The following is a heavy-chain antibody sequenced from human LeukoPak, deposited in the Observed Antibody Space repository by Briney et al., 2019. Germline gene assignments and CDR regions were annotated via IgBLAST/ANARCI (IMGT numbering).Heavy chain of an antibody. J-gene: IGHJ2*01. CDR2: IVVGSGDT. Sequence: SVKVSCKASGFTFASSAVQWVRQARGQRLEWIGWIVVGSGDTYYAQKFQERVTVTRDMSTSTAYMELSSLGSEDTAVYYCAAAPYIVATINQRWNFDLWGRGTLVTVSS. D-gene: IGHD5-12*01. CDR1: GFTFASSA. V-gene: IGHV1-58*01. CDR3: AAAPYIVATINQRWNFDL.